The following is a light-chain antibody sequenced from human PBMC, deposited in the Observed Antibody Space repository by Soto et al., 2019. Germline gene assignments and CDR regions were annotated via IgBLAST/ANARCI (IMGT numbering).Light chain of an antibody. Sequence: DIQMTQSPSSLSASVGDRVTITCRASQGINHYLAWFQQKPGKVPKLLIYATSTLQSGVPSRFSGSGSGTDFTLTISCLQSEDFATYYCQQYYSFPWTFGQGTKVDIK. CDR2: ATS. J-gene: IGKJ1*01. CDR3: QQYYSFPWT. CDR1: QGINHY. V-gene: IGKV1-16*01.